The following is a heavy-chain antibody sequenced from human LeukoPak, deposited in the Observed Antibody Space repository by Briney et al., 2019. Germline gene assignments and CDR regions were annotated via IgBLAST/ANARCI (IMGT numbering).Heavy chain of an antibody. Sequence: VGSLRLSCAASGFTFSRYCMSWVRQTPGKGLEWVAAINEDGSEKYYVDSVKGRFTISRDNTQNSLYLQMSSLRAEDTALYYCARTYHFEKGGYYRHFDFWGQGILVTVSS. CDR3: ARTYHFEKGGYYRHFDF. V-gene: IGHV3-7*01. D-gene: IGHD3-22*01. CDR2: INEDGSEK. J-gene: IGHJ4*02. CDR1: GFTFSRYC.